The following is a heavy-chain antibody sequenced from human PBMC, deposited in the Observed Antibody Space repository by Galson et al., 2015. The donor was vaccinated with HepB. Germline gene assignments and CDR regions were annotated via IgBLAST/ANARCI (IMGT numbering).Heavy chain of an antibody. CDR2: ISRNGGNT. D-gene: IGHD6-13*01. J-gene: IGHJ5*01. Sequence: SLRLSCAASGFTFSDYAMHWVRQAPGKGLEYVSAISRNGGNTYYADSVKGRFTISRDNSKNTLYLQMSSLRAEDTYIHYCVKEERGYSSTWYGFWGQGTLVTVSS. CDR3: VKEERGYSSTWYGF. V-gene: IGHV3-64D*06. CDR1: GFTFSDYA.